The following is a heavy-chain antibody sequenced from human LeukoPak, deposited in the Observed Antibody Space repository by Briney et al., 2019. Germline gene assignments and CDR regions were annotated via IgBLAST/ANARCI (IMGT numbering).Heavy chain of an antibody. CDR3: AREQSGTRGWYTVDY. J-gene: IGHJ4*02. V-gene: IGHV3-23*01. CDR2: IRPDGDRT. D-gene: IGHD6-19*01. Sequence: PGGSLRLSCAASGFTFSTYAITWVRQGPGKGLEWVSAIRPDGDRTYYANSVRGRFTVSRDNSKDTVYLQINGLRVEDTAVYYCAREQSGTRGWYTVDYWGQGTLVTVSS. CDR1: GFTFSTYA.